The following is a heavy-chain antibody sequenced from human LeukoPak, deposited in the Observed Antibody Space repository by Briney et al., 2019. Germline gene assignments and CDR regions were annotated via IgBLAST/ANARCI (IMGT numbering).Heavy chain of an antibody. J-gene: IGHJ4*02. D-gene: IGHD3-22*01. Sequence: GGSLRLSCAASGFTFSASAMNWVRQASGKGLEWVGRIRTKTNNFATAYAASVKGRFTVSRDDSKNTAYLQMNSLKTEDTAVYYCTRLLDYNGYYYGAFDYWGQGTLVTVSS. CDR2: IRTKTNNFAT. CDR1: GFTFSASA. V-gene: IGHV3-73*01. CDR3: TRLLDYNGYYYGAFDY.